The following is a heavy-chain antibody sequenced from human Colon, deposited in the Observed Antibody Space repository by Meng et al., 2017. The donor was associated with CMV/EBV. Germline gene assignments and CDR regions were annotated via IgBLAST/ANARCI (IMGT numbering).Heavy chain of an antibody. CDR1: GYTFSNYA. CDR2: INAGNGNR. J-gene: IGHJ4*02. CDR3: ALYYYDSSGYYTFGY. Sequence: QVQLVQSGAEEKKPGASVKVSCKASGYTFSNYAMHWVRQAPGQRLEWMGWINAGNGNRKYSQKFQGRVTFTRDTSASTVYTELSSLRSEDTAVYYCALYYYDSSGYYTFGYRGQGTLVTVSS. V-gene: IGHV1-3*05. D-gene: IGHD3-22*01.